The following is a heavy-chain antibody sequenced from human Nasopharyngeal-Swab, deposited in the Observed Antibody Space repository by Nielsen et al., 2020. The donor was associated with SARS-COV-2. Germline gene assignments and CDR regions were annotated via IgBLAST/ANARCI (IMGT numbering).Heavy chain of an antibody. V-gene: IGHV3-30*04. Sequence: GESLKISCAASGFTFSSYAMHWVRQAPGKGLEWVGIISFDGNKRSYADSVKGRFTISSDDSKKTLYLQMNSLRPDDTALYYCATFYTSLRVTGPFDSWGQGTLVTVSS. D-gene: IGHD2/OR15-2a*01. CDR2: ISFDGNKR. CDR3: ATFYTSLRVTGPFDS. CDR1: GFTFSSYA. J-gene: IGHJ4*01.